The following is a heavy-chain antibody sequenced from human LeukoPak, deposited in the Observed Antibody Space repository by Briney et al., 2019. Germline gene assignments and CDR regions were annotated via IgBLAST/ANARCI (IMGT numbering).Heavy chain of an antibody. Sequence: GAALKISFKGSGCGFTSYWIGWGRRMPGKGVEWMGIIYPGDSDTRYSPSFQGQVTISADKSISTAYLQWSSLKASDTAMYYCARRGYDILTGYPDYWGQGTLVTVSS. D-gene: IGHD3-9*01. CDR3: ARRGYDILTGYPDY. V-gene: IGHV5-51*01. J-gene: IGHJ4*02. CDR1: GCGFTSYW. CDR2: IYPGDSDT.